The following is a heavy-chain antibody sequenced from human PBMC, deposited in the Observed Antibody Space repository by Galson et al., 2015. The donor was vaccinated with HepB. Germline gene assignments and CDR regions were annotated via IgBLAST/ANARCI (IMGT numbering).Heavy chain of an antibody. CDR1: GFTFSSYA. V-gene: IGHV3-30*04. Sequence: SLRLSCAASGFTFSSYAMHWVRQAPGKGLEWVAVISYDGSNKYYADSVKGRFTISRDNSKNTLYLQMNSLRAEDTAVYYCARGEGLYYDSSGYWGDYWGQGTLVTVSS. J-gene: IGHJ4*02. CDR3: ARGEGLYYDSSGYWGDY. D-gene: IGHD3-22*01. CDR2: ISYDGSNK.